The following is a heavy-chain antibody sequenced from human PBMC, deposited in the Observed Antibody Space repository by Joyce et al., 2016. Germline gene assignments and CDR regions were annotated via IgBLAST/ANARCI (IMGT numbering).Heavy chain of an antibody. D-gene: IGHD4-17*01. Sequence: QVQLQESGPGLVKPSGTLSLTCAVSGGSISSTNWWSWVRQPPGKGLEWIGEIDQSGTTNNNPSLKSRVTISIDKSKNQFSLKLASVTAADTAVYYCAASHDYGDYVWRHSFDSWGQGTLVTVSS. CDR2: IDQSGTT. V-gene: IGHV4-4*02. CDR1: GGSISSTNW. J-gene: IGHJ4*02. CDR3: AASHDYGDYVWRHSFDS.